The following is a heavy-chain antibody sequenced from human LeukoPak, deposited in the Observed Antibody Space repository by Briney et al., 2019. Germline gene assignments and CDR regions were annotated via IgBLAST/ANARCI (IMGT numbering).Heavy chain of an antibody. Sequence: PGGSLRLSCAASGFTFSDYYMSWIRQAPGKGLEWVSYISSSGSTIYYADSVKGRFIISRDNAKNSLYLQMNSLRAEDTAVYYCTRDGWGLRGRKNAFDIWGQGTMVTVSS. CDR1: GFTFSDYY. J-gene: IGHJ3*02. CDR3: TRDGWGLRGRKNAFDI. D-gene: IGHD3-16*01. CDR2: ISSSGSTI. V-gene: IGHV3-11*01.